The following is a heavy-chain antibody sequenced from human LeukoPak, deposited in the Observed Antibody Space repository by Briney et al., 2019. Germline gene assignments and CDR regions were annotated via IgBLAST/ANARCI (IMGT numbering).Heavy chain of an antibody. CDR3: ARPDYGGNSGLNAFDI. D-gene: IGHD4-23*01. CDR2: IYPGDSDN. V-gene: IGHV5-51*01. CDR1: GYRFTTYW. Sequence: GESLKISCKCSGYRFTTYWIGWVRQMPGKGLEWIVIIYPGDSDNRYSPSFQGQVRHLADKSISPAYLQWSSLKASDTAMYYCARPDYGGNSGLNAFDIWGQGTTVSVSS. J-gene: IGHJ3*02.